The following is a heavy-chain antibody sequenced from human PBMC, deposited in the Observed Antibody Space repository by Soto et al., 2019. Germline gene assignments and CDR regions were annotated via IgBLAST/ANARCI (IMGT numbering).Heavy chain of an antibody. J-gene: IGHJ4*02. CDR3: ARDKITGLFDY. Sequence: SVTLSLTYTVSGGSISSGGYSWSWIRQPPGKGLEWIGYINHSGNTNYNPSLKSRITISVDTSKNQFSLKLTSVPAADTAVYYCARDKITGLFDYWGQGTLVTVSS. CDR1: GGSISSGGYS. V-gene: IGHV4-30-2*01. D-gene: IGHD2-8*02. CDR2: INHSGNT.